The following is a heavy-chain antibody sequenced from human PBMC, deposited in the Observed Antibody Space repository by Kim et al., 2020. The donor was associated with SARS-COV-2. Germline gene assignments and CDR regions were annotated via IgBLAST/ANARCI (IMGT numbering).Heavy chain of an antibody. CDR1: GFSLSSGTYY. CDR3: AREGGSVVTPDF. Sequence: SETLSLTCSVSGFSLSSGTYYWSWIRQTPGKGLEWLGYINYRGRTFYNPSLHRRLSISLDTSKNSFSLKLTSMTAADTAVYYCAREGGSVVTPDFWGQGT. D-gene: IGHD2-21*02. J-gene: IGHJ4*02. CDR2: INYRGRT. V-gene: IGHV4-30-4*01.